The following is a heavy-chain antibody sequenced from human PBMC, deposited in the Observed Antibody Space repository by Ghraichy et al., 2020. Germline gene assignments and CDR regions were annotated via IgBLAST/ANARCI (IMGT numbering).Heavy chain of an antibody. J-gene: IGHJ6*02. CDR1: GGSITTGGYS. V-gene: IGHV4-30-2*01. CDR2: IYYGGSA. Sequence: SQTLSLTCGVSGGSITTGGYSWTWIRQAPGKGLEWIGYIYYGGSAHLNPSLRSPVTISVDGSRNRFSLDVTSVTAADAAVYYCAILASHGVDVWGQGTTVAVSS. D-gene: IGHD3-3*01. CDR3: AILASHGVDV.